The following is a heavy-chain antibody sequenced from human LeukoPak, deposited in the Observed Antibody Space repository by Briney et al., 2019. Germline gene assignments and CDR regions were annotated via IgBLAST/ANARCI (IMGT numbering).Heavy chain of an antibody. Sequence: PSETLSLTCTVSGGSISSSYWSWMRHPPGKGLEWIASIYDSETTKYNPSLRSRATISSDASKNQFSLKLSSVTAADTAVYYCARQAYSSGWYTAAYWGQGTLVTVSS. CDR1: GGSISSSY. CDR2: IYDSETT. V-gene: IGHV4-59*08. J-gene: IGHJ4*02. D-gene: IGHD6-19*01. CDR3: ARQAYSSGWYTAAY.